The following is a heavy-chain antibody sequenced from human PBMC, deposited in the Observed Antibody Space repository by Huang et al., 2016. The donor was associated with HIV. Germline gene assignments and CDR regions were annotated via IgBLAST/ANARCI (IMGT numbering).Heavy chain of an antibody. CDR3: ARHFSYYDSSGYTPWDAFDI. V-gene: IGHV4-39*01. Sequence: QLQLQGSGPGLVKPSETLSLTCTVSGGSITSSSYYWGWIRQPPGTGLEWVGSIDYSGSTEYNPSLKRRGNVSVDTYKNQFSLKLSSVTAADTAVYYCARHFSYYDSSGYTPWDAFDIWGQGTMVTVSS. D-gene: IGHD3-22*01. CDR2: IDYSGST. J-gene: IGHJ3*02. CDR1: GGSITSSSYY.